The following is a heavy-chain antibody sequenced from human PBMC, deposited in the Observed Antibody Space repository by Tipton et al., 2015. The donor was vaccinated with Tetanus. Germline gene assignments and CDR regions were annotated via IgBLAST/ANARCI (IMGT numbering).Heavy chain of an antibody. CDR1: GFTFDNYG. Sequence: RSLRLSCEASGFTFDNYGMHWVRQAPGKGLAWVAFISFDGSMQFYGDSVKGRFTVSRDNSKSTLHLHMSSLRPEDTAVYFCAKDYYYYDTSGVGDAFHVWGHGTLVTVSA. CDR2: ISFDGSMQ. CDR3: AKDYYYYDTSGVGDAFHV. D-gene: IGHD3-22*01. J-gene: IGHJ3*01. V-gene: IGHV3-30*18.